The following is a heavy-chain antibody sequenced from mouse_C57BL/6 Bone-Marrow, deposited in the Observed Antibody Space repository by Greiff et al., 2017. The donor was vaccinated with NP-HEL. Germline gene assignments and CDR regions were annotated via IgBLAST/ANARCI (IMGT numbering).Heavy chain of an antibody. D-gene: IGHD1-1*01. CDR3: ARGETGGYYGSSYPYWYFDV. J-gene: IGHJ1*03. CDR1: GYAFSSSW. Sequence: QVQLQQSGPELVKPGASVKISCKASGYAFSSSWMNWVKQRPGKGLEWIGRIYPGDGDTNYNGKFKGKATLTADKSSSTAYMQLSSLTSEDSAVYFCARGETGGYYGSSYPYWYFDVWGTGTTVTVSS. V-gene: IGHV1-82*01. CDR2: IYPGDGDT.